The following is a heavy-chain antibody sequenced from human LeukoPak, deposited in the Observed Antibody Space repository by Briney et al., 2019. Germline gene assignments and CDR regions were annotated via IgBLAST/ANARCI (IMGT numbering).Heavy chain of an antibody. Sequence: SETLSLTCAVSGGSISSYYWSWIRQPPGKGLEWIGYIYYSGSTNYNPSLKSRVTISVDTSKNQFSLKLSSVTAADTAVYDCARRVRPASSHYYDSSGYPNWFDPWGQGTLVTVSS. CDR2: IYYSGST. D-gene: IGHD3-22*01. CDR1: GGSISSYY. V-gene: IGHV4-59*01. CDR3: ARRVRPASSHYYDSSGYPNWFDP. J-gene: IGHJ5*02.